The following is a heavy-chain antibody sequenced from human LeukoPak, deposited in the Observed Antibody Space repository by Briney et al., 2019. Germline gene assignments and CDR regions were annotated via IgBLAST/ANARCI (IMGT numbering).Heavy chain of an antibody. CDR3: ARSGDPYYYGSGSYSGWFDP. CDR1: GGSISSGGYY. J-gene: IGHJ5*02. D-gene: IGHD3-10*01. CDR2: IYYSGST. Sequence: PSETLSLTCTVSGGSISSGGYYWSWIRQHPGKGLEWIGYIYYSGSTYYNPSLKSRVTISVDTSKNQFSLKLSSVTAADTAVYYCARSGDPYYYGSGSYSGWFDPWGQGTLVTVSS. V-gene: IGHV4-31*03.